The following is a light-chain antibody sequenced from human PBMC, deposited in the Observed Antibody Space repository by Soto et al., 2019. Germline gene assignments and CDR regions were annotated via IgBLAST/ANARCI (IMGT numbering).Light chain of an antibody. CDR3: ASWDDTLSGVV. Sequence: QSVLTQPRSASGTPGQRVTMSCSGSSSNIGNNFVFWYQHLPGTAPKLLIYRTDQRPSGVPDRFSASKSGTSASLAISGLRSDDEADYYCASWDDTLSGVVFGGGTKVTVL. CDR1: SSNIGNNF. J-gene: IGLJ3*02. V-gene: IGLV1-47*01. CDR2: RTD.